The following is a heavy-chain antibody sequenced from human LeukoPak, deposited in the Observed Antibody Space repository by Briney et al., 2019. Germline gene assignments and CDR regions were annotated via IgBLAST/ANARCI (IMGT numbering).Heavy chain of an antibody. D-gene: IGHD2-2*01. CDR2: INPNSGGT. Sequence: ASVKVSCKASGYTFTGYYMHWVRQAPGQGLEWMGWINPNSGGTNYAQKFQGRVTMTRDTSISTAYMELSRLRSDDTAVYYCARDLLNPLTKTYCSSTSCAEGWGQGTLVTVSS. CDR3: ARDLLNPLTKTYCSSTSCAEG. J-gene: IGHJ4*02. V-gene: IGHV1-2*02. CDR1: GYTFTGYY.